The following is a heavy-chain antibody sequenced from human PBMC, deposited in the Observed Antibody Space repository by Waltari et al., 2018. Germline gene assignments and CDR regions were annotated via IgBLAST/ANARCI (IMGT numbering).Heavy chain of an antibody. Sequence: QVQLQESGPGLVEPSQTLSLTCTVSGGSITNSNDYWSWVRRPAGKGLEWIDHIYARGRESNDYNPSLASRVNISLGLSEGEFSLKMTSVTAADTGVYYCANSYYLHTFHIWGQGTAVTVSS. CDR2: IYARGRESN. J-gene: IGHJ3*02. CDR1: GGSITNSNDY. CDR3: ANSYYLHTFHI. D-gene: IGHD3-22*01. V-gene: IGHV4-61*09.